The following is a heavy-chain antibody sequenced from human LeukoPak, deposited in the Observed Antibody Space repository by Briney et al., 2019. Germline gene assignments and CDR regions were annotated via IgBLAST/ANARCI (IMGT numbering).Heavy chain of an antibody. CDR3: AKDSRVYYYDSSGYYSRYFDY. V-gene: IGHV3-30*02. D-gene: IGHD3-22*01. CDR2: IRYDGSNK. J-gene: IGHJ4*02. CDR1: GFTFSSYG. Sequence: PGGSLRLSCAASGFTFSSYGMHWGRQAPGRGLEWVAFIRYDGSNKYYADSVKGRFTISRDNSKNTLYLQMNSLRAEDTAVCYCAKDSRVYYYDSSGYYSRYFDYWGQGTLVTVSS.